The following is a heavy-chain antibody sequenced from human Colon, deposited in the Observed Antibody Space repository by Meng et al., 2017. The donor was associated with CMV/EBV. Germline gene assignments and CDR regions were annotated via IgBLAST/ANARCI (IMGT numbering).Heavy chain of an antibody. CDR2: IVYDGSSE. J-gene: IGHJ4*02. CDR3: AREWYSSGFAPTFDL. CDR1: GFTLSIFI. V-gene: IGHV3-30-3*01. Sequence: SGFTLSIFIMHWVRQPPGKELEWVAVIVYDGSSENYADSVKGRFTISRDNPKNMVYLQMNSLRDEDTAVYYCAREWYSSGFAPTFDLWGQGTVVTVSS. D-gene: IGHD3-22*01.